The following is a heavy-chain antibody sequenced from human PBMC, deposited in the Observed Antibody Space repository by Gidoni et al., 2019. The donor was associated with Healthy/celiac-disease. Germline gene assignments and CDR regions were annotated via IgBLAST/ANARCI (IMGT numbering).Heavy chain of an antibody. D-gene: IGHD1-1*01. CDR2: INPSGGST. Sequence: QVQLVQYRAEVKKPVASVQVSCKASGYTFTSYYMHWVRQAPGQGLGWMGTINPSGGSTSYAQKFQGRVTMTRDTSTSAFYMELSSLRSEDAAVYYCSSGDDWNDVYDYWGQGTLVTVSS. CDR1: GYTFTSYY. V-gene: IGHV1-46*03. CDR3: SSGDDWNDVYDY. J-gene: IGHJ4*02.